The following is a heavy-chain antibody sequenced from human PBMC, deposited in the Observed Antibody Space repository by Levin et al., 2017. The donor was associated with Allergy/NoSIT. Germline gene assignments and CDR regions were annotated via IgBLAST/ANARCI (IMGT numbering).Heavy chain of an antibody. CDR2: IYYSGST. CDR3: AREELGYCSGGSCYGNWFDP. D-gene: IGHD2-15*01. J-gene: IGHJ5*02. CDR1: GGSIRSSY. V-gene: IGHV4-59*01. Sequence: SQTLSLPCTVSGGSIRSSYWSWIRQPPGKGLEWIGYIYYSGSTNYNPSLKSRVTISVDTSKNQFSLKLSSVTAADTAVYYCAREELGYCSGGSCYGNWFDPWGQGTLVTVSS.